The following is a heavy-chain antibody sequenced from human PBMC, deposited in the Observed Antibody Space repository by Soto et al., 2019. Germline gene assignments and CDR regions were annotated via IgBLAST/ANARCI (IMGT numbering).Heavy chain of an antibody. Sequence: PSETLSLTCTVSGGSISSGDDYWNWIRQPPGKGLEWIGYIFYSGTTSYNPSLKSRITIPVDTSKNQFSLKLSSVTAADTAVYYCAKGGDWFGPWGQGTLVTVSS. V-gene: IGHV4-30-4*01. CDR2: IFYSGTT. CDR1: GGSISSGDDY. J-gene: IGHJ5*02. CDR3: AKGGDWFGP.